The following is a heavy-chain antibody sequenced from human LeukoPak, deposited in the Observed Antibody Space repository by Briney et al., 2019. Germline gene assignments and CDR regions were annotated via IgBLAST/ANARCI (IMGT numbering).Heavy chain of an antibody. V-gene: IGHV3-74*01. CDR2: INSDGSST. CDR3: ARASFNGWYFLDS. Sequence: GGSLRLSCAASGFTFSSYWMHWVRQAPGKGLVWVSRINSDGSSTSYADSVKGRFTISRDNAKNTLYLQMNSLRAEDTAVYYCARASFNGWYFLDSWGQGTLVTVSS. D-gene: IGHD6-19*01. CDR1: GFTFSSYW. J-gene: IGHJ4*02.